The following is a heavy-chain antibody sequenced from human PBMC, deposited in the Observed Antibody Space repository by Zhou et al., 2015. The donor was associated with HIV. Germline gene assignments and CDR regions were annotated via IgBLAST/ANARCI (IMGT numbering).Heavy chain of an antibody. Sequence: QVLLVQSGAEVKKPGASVKVSCKTSGYAFTYYAISWVRQAPGQGLEWMGWINADNGKTNYAQKFQGRVTLTTDRSTRTAYMELRTLRSDDAAIYYCATDDIGGYHSFNYWAEEPVVSVSS. V-gene: IGHV1-18*01. J-gene: IGHJ4*02. D-gene: IGHD3-22*01. CDR2: INADNGKT. CDR1: GYAFTYYA. CDR3: ATDDIGGYHSFNY.